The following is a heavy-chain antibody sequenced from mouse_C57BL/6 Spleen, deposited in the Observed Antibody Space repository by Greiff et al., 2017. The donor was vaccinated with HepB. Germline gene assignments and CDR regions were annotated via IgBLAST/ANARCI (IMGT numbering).Heavy chain of an antibody. J-gene: IGHJ3*01. Sequence: VQLQQSGPELVKPGASVKISCKASGYTFTDYYMNWVKQSHGKSLEWIGDINPNNGGTSYNQKFKGKATLTVDKSSSTAYMELRSLTSEDSAVYYCARDYRILFAYWGQGTLVTVSA. CDR3: ARDYRILFAY. CDR2: INPNNGGT. V-gene: IGHV1-26*01. CDR1: GYTFTDYY. D-gene: IGHD5-5*01.